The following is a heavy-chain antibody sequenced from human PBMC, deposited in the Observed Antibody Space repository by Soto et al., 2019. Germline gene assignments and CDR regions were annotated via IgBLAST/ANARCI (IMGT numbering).Heavy chain of an antibody. V-gene: IGHV1-69*13. D-gene: IGHD2-21*02. Sequence: SVKVSCKASGGTFSSYAISWVRQAPGQGLEWMGGIIPIFGTANYAQKFQGRVTITADESTSTAYMELSSLRSEDTAAYYCARSPPDCGGDCYQLAYCGCWGQGTLVTVSS. J-gene: IGHJ4*01. CDR2: IIPIFGTA. CDR3: ARSPPDCGGDCYQLAYCGC. CDR1: GGTFSSYA.